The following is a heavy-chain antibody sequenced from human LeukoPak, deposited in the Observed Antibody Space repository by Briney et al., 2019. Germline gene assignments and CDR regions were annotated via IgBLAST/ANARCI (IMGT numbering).Heavy chain of an antibody. J-gene: IGHJ4*02. CDR3: AKDRVAISGWYADY. D-gene: IGHD6-19*01. Sequence: PGGSLRLSFAASGFTFSSYAMSWVRQAPGKGLEWVSAISGSGGSTYYADSVKGRFTISRDNSKNTLYLQTNSLRAEDTAVYYCAKDRVAISGWYADYWGQGTLVTVSS. CDR1: GFTFSSYA. V-gene: IGHV3-23*01. CDR2: ISGSGGST.